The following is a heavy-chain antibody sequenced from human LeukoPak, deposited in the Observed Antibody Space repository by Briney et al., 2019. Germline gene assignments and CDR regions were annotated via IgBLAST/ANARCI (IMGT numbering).Heavy chain of an antibody. Sequence: PSETLSLTCAVSGGSISSGGYSWSWIRQPPGKGLEWIGYIYHSGSTYYNPSLKSRVTISVDRSKNQFSLKLSSVTAADTAVYYCARGYYDSSGYYSFDYWGQGTLVTVSS. D-gene: IGHD3-22*01. CDR3: ARGYYDSSGYYSFDY. V-gene: IGHV4-30-2*01. J-gene: IGHJ4*02. CDR2: IYHSGST. CDR1: GGSISSGGYS.